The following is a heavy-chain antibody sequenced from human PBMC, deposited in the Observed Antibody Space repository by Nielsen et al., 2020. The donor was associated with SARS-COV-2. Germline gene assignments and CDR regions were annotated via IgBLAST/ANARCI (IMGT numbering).Heavy chain of an antibody. V-gene: IGHV3-23*01. J-gene: IGHJ4*02. CDR1: GFTFSSYA. CDR3: AKSTVVTTYYFDY. Sequence: GESLKISCAASGFTFSSYAMSWVRQAPGKGLEWVSAISGSGGSTYYADSVKGRFTISRDNSKNTLYLQMNSLRAEDTAVYYCAKSTVVTTYYFDYWGQGTLVTSPQ. CDR2: ISGSGGST. D-gene: IGHD4-23*01.